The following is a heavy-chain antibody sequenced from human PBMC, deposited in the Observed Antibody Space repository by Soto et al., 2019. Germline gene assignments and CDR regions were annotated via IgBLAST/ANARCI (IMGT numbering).Heavy chain of an antibody. J-gene: IGHJ3*02. D-gene: IGHD6-13*01. Sequence: QVQLQESGPGLVKPSQTLSLTCTVSGGSISSGGYYWSWIRQHPGKGLEWIGYMYYSGSTYYNPSLKNRLTISVDTSKNQFSLKLSSVTAADTAVYYCARDPGITEPFGFDIWGQGTMVTVSS. CDR2: MYYSGST. CDR3: ARDPGITEPFGFDI. CDR1: GGSISSGGYY. V-gene: IGHV4-31*03.